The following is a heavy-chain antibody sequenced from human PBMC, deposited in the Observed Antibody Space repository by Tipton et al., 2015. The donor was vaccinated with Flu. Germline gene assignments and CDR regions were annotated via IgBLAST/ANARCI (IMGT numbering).Heavy chain of an antibody. CDR3: ARDGESGWNDFDY. V-gene: IGHV3-7*01. CDR1: GFPFSDVW. CDR2: INQDGTRK. D-gene: IGHD6-19*01. Sequence: GSLRLSCVASGFPFSDVWMSWVRQAPGGGLEWLANINQDGTRKNYADSLKGRLTISRDNAKSSLYLQVSSLRADDAAVYYCARDGESGWNDFDYWGQGTLVTVSS. J-gene: IGHJ4*02.